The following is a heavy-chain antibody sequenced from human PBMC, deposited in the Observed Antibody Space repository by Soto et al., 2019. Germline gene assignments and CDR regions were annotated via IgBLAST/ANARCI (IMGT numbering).Heavy chain of an antibody. V-gene: IGHV4-30-2*01. D-gene: IGHD3-16*01. J-gene: IGHJ5*02. CDR1: GGSISSGTYP. Sequence: LSLTCAVSGGSISSGTYPWSWIRQPPGKGLEWIGYIYHGGSTYFNPSLKSRVTLSVDDSKNQFSLRLSSVTAADTAMYYCARGYYDNSGLMFDPWGQGTLVTVSS. CDR2: IYHGGST. CDR3: ARGYYDNSGLMFDP.